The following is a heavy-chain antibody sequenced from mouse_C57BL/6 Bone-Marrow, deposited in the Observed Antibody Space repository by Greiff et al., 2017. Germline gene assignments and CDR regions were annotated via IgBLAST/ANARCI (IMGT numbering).Heavy chain of an antibody. CDR3: ARGYDYDYAMDY. D-gene: IGHD2-4*01. J-gene: IGHJ4*01. Sequence: EVKLQQSGPELVKPGASVKISCKASGYSFTDYNMNWVKQSNGKGLEWIGVINPNYGTTSYNQKFKGKATLTVDKSSSTAYMQLNSLTSEDSAVYYCARGYDYDYAMDYWGQGTSVTVSS. V-gene: IGHV1-39*01. CDR2: INPNYGTT. CDR1: GYSFTDYN.